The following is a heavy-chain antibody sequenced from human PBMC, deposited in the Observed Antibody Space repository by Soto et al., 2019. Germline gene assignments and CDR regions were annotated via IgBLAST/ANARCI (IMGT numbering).Heavy chain of an antibody. J-gene: IGHJ6*02. D-gene: IGHD3-3*01. CDR3: ARDGRAFSIFGETMDV. V-gene: IGHV1-18*01. Sequence: ASVKVSCKASGYTFTNYAINWVRQAPGQGLQWVGWISAYSGDTKYAQRFQDRLTVTTDPSTTTAYMELRSLRSDDTAVYYCARDGRAFSIFGETMDVWGQGTTVTVSS. CDR2: ISAYSGDT. CDR1: GYTFTNYA.